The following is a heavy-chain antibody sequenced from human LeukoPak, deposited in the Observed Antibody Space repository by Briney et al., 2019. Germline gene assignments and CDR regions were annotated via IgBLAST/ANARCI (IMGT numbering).Heavy chain of an antibody. CDR3: AKEGRDYQYYFDY. D-gene: IGHD2-2*01. CDR1: GFTFRSYT. V-gene: IGHV3-23*01. CDR2: ISGSGGST. Sequence: GGSLRLSCEASGFTFRSYTMSWVRQAPGKGLEWVSGISGSGGSTYYADSVKGRFTISRDNSRNTLYLQMNSLRAEDTAVYYCAKEGRDYQYYFDYWGQGTLVTVSS. J-gene: IGHJ4*02.